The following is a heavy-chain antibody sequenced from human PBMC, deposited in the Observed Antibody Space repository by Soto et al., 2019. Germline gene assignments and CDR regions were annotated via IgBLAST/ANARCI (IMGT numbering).Heavy chain of an antibody. CDR2: ISSSSSTI. CDR1: GLTFSSYS. Sequence: LSCAAYGLTFSSYSMNLFCLAPGKGLEWVSYISSSSSTIYYADSGKGRFTISRDNAKNSLYLQMNSLRDEDTAVYYCARDWSGCSSTCCYGWFAPWGQETLLTVS. D-gene: IGHD2-2*01. CDR3: ARDWSGCSSTCCYGWFAP. J-gene: IGHJ5*02. V-gene: IGHV3-48*02.